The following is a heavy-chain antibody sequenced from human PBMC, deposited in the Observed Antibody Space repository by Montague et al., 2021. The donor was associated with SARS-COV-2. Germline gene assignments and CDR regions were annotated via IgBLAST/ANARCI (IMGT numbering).Heavy chain of an antibody. J-gene: IGHJ6*03. D-gene: IGHD3-10*01. CDR2: IHHGGST. CDR3: ARLGDGVVPSPILGVGPYYSYYYMDV. V-gene: IGHV4-34*01. CDR1: GGSFSTYS. Sequence: SETVSLTRAVHGGSFSTYSWNWIRQPAGKGLEWIGEIHHGGSTNXNPSLKSRVTISADTSKNQFSLKLTSVAAADTAVYYCARLGDGVVPSPILGVGPYYSYYYMDVWGKGTTVTVSS.